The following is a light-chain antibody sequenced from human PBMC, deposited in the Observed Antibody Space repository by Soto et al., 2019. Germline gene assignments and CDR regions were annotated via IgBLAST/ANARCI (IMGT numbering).Light chain of an antibody. Sequence: IQLTQSPSSLSASVGDRVTITCRASQGISSYLAWYQQKPGKVPKVLIYAASTLQSGVPSRFSGSGSGTDFTLTISSLQPEDFATYYCQQLDSYPRTFGPGTKVDIK. J-gene: IGKJ3*01. CDR3: QQLDSYPRT. V-gene: IGKV1-9*01. CDR1: QGISSY. CDR2: AAS.